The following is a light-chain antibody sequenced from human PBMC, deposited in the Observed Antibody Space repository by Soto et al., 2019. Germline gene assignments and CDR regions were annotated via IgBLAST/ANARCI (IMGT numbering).Light chain of an antibody. V-gene: IGKV3-20*01. CDR2: DAS. Sequence: SQSPSTLSVSPGERATLSCRASQSVSSNLAWYQQKPGQAPRLLIYDASNRATGIPDRFSGSGSGTDFTLTISRLEPEDFAVYYCQQYGSSPWTFGQVTKV. J-gene: IGKJ1*01. CDR1: QSVSSN. CDR3: QQYGSSPWT.